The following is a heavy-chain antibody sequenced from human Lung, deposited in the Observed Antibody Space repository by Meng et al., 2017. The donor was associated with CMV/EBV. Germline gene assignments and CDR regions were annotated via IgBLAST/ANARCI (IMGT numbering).Heavy chain of an antibody. CDR2: IYHSGST. J-gene: IGHJ4*02. CDR3: ARIERRRILKYCGSDCSTTDY. CDR1: GGSISSSNL. Sequence: SETXSLXXAVSGGSISSSNLWTWVRQVPGKGLEWIGEIYHSGSTNYNPSLKSRVTISVDKFKSQFSLKLGSVTAADTAVYYCARIERRRILKYCGSDCSTTDYWGQGXLVTVSS. V-gene: IGHV4-4*02. D-gene: IGHD2-21*02.